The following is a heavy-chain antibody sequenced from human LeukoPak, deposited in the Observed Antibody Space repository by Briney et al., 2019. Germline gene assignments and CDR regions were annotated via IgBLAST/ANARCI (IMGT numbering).Heavy chain of an antibody. Sequence: ASVKVSCKVSGYTLTELSMHWVRQAPGQGLEWMGWINPNSGGTNYAQKFQGRVTMTRNTSISTAYMELSSLRSEDTAVYYCARSVRYFDWLLRGSYYYYYIDVWGKGTTVTISS. J-gene: IGHJ6*03. D-gene: IGHD3-9*01. CDR2: INPNSGGT. CDR1: GYTLTELS. V-gene: IGHV1-2*02. CDR3: ARSVRYFDWLLRGSYYYYYIDV.